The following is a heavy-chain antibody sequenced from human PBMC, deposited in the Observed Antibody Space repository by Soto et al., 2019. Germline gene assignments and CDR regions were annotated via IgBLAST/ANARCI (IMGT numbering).Heavy chain of an antibody. D-gene: IGHD3-9*01. CDR3: ARELRYFDWLLHYYYYYGMDV. Sequence: LRLSCAASGFTFSSYAMHWVRQAPGKGLEWVAVISYDGSNKCYADSVKGRFTISRDNSKNTLYLQMNSLRAEDTAVYYCARELRYFDWLLHYYYYYGMDVWGQGTTVTVSS. CDR1: GFTFSSYA. J-gene: IGHJ6*02. CDR2: ISYDGSNK. V-gene: IGHV3-30-3*01.